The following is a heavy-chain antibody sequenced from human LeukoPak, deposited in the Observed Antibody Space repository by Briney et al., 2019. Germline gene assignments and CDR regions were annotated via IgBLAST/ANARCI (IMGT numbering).Heavy chain of an antibody. CDR1: GFTVSSNY. V-gene: IGHV3-66*02. D-gene: IGHD2-15*01. CDR2: IYSGGST. Sequence: PGGSLRPSCAASGFTVSSNYMSWVRQAPGKGLDWVSIIYSGGSTFYADSVKGRFTISRDNSKNTLYLQMNSLRAEDTAVYYCARRRMVAALMNWYFDLWGRGTRVTVSS. J-gene: IGHJ2*01. CDR3: ARRRMVAALMNWYFDL.